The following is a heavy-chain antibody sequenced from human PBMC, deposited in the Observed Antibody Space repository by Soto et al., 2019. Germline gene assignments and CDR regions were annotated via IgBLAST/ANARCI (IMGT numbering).Heavy chain of an antibody. Sequence: PGESLKISCKASGYSFTTYWIAWVRQMPGKGLEWMGIINPGGSDIRYSPSFQGQVTISADNSISTAYLQWSSLKASDTAMYYCARHEQFYYYHSGMDVWGQGTAVTVS. D-gene: IGHD4-4*01. CDR3: ARHEQFYYYHSGMDV. V-gene: IGHV5-51*01. J-gene: IGHJ6*02. CDR2: INPGGSDI. CDR1: GYSFTTYW.